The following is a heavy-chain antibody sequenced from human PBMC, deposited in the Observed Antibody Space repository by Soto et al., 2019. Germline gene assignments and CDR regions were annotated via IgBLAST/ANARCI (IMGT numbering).Heavy chain of an antibody. CDR2: IYYSGST. V-gene: IGHV4-39*01. D-gene: IGHD3-3*01. CDR1: GGSISSSSYY. Sequence: PSETLSLTCTVSGGSISSSSYYWGWIRQPPGKGLEWIGSIYYSGSTYYNPSLKSRVTISVDTSKNQFSLKLSSVTAADTAVYYCASRAGTYYDFWSGYRGWYFDYWGQGTLVTVS. J-gene: IGHJ4*02. CDR3: ASRAGTYYDFWSGYRGWYFDY.